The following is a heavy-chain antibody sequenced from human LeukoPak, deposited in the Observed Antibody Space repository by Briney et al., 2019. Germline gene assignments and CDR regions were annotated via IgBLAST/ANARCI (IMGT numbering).Heavy chain of an antibody. CDR3: AREGSSGWYLRWFDP. CDR2: ISSSGSSI. Sequence: PGGSLRLSCAVSGFTFSSYEMNWVRQAPGKGLEWVSYISSSGSSIYYADSVKGLFTISRDNAKTSLYLQMHSLRAEATAVYYCAREGSSGWYLRWFDPWGQGTLVTVSS. D-gene: IGHD6-19*01. V-gene: IGHV3-48*03. CDR1: GFTFSSYE. J-gene: IGHJ5*02.